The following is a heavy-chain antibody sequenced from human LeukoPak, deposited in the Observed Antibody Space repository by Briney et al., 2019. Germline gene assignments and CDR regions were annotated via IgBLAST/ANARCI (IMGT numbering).Heavy chain of an antibody. Sequence: GGSLRLSCAASGFTISNYWMNWVRQAPGKGLEWVSLIGGSDGRTRYADSVKGRFTISRDNSKNTLYLEMNSLRAEDTAVYYCGKDPGDYAWGSMDFWGKGT. D-gene: IGHD2-2*01. V-gene: IGHV3-23*01. CDR2: IGGSDGRT. CDR1: GFTISNYW. J-gene: IGHJ6*03. CDR3: GKDPGDYAWGSMDF.